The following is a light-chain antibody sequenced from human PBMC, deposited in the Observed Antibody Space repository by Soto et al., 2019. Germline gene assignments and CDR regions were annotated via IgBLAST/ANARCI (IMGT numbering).Light chain of an antibody. V-gene: IGKV1-5*03. CDR2: KAS. J-gene: IGKJ1*01. CDR1: QSISIW. CDR3: QQYINRWT. Sequence: DIQMTQSPSTLSASVGDRVTITCRASQSISIWLAWYQQKPGKAPNLLIYKASSLESGVPSRFSGSGSGTEFTLTISSLQTDDFATYYCQQYINRWTFGQGTEVEIK.